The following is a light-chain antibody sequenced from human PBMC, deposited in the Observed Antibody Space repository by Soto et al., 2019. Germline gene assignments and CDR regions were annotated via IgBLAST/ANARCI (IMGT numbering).Light chain of an antibody. CDR2: LNSDGSH. V-gene: IGLV4-69*01. Sequence: QPVLTQSPSASASLGASVKLTCTLSSGHSNYAIAWHQQQPEKGPRYLMKLNSDGSHSKGDGIPDRFSGSSSGAERYLTISSLQSEDEADYYSQTWGTGIRVFGGGTKVTVL. CDR1: SGHSNYA. J-gene: IGLJ3*02. CDR3: QTWGTGIRV.